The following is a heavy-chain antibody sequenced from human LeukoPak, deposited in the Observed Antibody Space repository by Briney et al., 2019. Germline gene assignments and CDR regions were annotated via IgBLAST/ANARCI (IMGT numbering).Heavy chain of an antibody. D-gene: IGHD2-15*01. V-gene: IGHV1-46*01. CDR3: ARVERYCSGGSCYGDYYYYGMDV. Sequence: ASVKVSCKASGYTFTSYYMHWVRQAPGQGLEWVGIINPSGGSTSYAQKFQGRLTMTRDTSTSTVYMELSSLRSEGTAVYYCARVERYCSGGSCYGDYYYYGMDVWGQGTTVTVSS. J-gene: IGHJ6*02. CDR2: INPSGGST. CDR1: GYTFTSYY.